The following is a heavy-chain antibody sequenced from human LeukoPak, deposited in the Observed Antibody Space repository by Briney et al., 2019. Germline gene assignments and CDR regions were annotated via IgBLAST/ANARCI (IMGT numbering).Heavy chain of an antibody. CDR2: ISYDGYNK. CDR3: ARGDSSGFGDY. J-gene: IGHJ4*02. CDR1: GFTFSSYA. D-gene: IGHD6-19*01. Sequence: GGSLRLSCAASGFTFSSYAMDWVRQAPGKGLEWVAVISYDGYNKYYADSVKGRFTISRDNSKNTLYLQMNSLRAEDTAVYYCARGDSSGFGDYWGRGTLVTVSS. V-gene: IGHV3-30-3*01.